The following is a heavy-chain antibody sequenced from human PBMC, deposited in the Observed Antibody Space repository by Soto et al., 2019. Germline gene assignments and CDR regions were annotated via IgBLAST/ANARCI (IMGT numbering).Heavy chain of an antibody. CDR1: KFTFRTYV. D-gene: IGHD3-22*01. CDR3: AREMIPMIMGGMSAMDV. Sequence: QVQLVESGGGVVQPERSQRLSCAASKFTFRTYVMHWVRQAPGKGLEWVALISFDGSNKYYADSVKGRFTICRDNSKNTMYLQMNSLRPEDTAVYYCAREMIPMIMGGMSAMDVWGQGTTVTVSS. V-gene: IGHV3-30*04. J-gene: IGHJ6*02. CDR2: ISFDGSNK.